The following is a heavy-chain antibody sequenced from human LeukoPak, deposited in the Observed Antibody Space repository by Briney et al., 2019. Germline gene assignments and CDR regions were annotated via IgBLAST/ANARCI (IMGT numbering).Heavy chain of an antibody. CDR2: INPSGGST. V-gene: IGHV1-46*01. D-gene: IGHD3-10*01. CDR3: ARDLSTMVRGVQIYGMDV. J-gene: IGHJ6*02. Sequence: ASVKVSCMASGYTFTSYYMHWVRQARGQGLEWMGIINPSGGSTSYAQKFQGRVTMTRDTSTSTVYMELSSLRSEDTAVYYCARDLSTMVRGVQIYGMDVWGQGTTVTVSS. CDR1: GYTFTSYY.